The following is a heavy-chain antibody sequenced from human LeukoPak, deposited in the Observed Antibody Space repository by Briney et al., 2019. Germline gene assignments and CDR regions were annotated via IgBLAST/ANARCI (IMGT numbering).Heavy chain of an antibody. CDR3: AKGGGYEAQYYYYYLDV. CDR2: ISSSSSYI. J-gene: IGHJ6*03. CDR1: GFTFSSYN. Sequence: PGGSLRLSCAASGFTFSSYNMNWVRQAPGKGLEWVSSISSSSSYIYYADSVKGRFTISRDNSKNTLYLQMKSLRAEDTAVYYCAKGGGYEAQYYYYYLDVWGKGTTVTISS. D-gene: IGHD5-12*01. V-gene: IGHV3-21*01.